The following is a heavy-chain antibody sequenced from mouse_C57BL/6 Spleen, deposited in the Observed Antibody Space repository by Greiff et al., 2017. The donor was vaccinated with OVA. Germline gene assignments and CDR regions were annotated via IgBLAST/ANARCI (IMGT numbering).Heavy chain of an antibody. CDR3: ARSGDYDGYYFDY. V-gene: IGHV1-63*01. D-gene: IGHD2-4*01. J-gene: IGHJ2*01. CDR2: IYPGGGYT. Sequence: QVHVKQSGAELVRPGTSVKMSCKASGYTFTNYWIGWAKQRPGHGLEWIGDIYPGGGYTNYNEKFKGKATLTADKSSSTAYMQFSSLTSEDSAIYYCARSGDYDGYYFDYWGQGTTLTVSS. CDR1: GYTFTNYW.